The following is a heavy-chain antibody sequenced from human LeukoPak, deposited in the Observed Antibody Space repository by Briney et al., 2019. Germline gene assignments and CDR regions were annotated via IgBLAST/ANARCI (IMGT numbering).Heavy chain of an antibody. V-gene: IGHV3-7*03. CDR2: INSDGSEG. Sequence: GGSLRLSCAVSGFTFSGFWMSWSRQAPGEGLEWVASINSDGSEGYYADVVKGRFTISRDNAKNSLYLQINSLRAEDTAVYYCARSSYSSSSSVWGQGTMVTVSS. J-gene: IGHJ3*01. D-gene: IGHD6-6*01. CDR3: ARSSYSSSSSV. CDR1: GFTFSGFW.